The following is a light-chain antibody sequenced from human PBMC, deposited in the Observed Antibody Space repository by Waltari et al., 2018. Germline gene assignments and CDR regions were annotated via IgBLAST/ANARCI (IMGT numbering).Light chain of an antibody. CDR2: KDR. CDR1: GREHKY. Sequence: SYELTQPSSVYVSPGQTARVPCSGDGREHKYARWFQQKPGQAPVRVIYKDRERSSGIPERFYGSSSGTTVTLTISGAQVEDEADYYCYSAADNTRRVFGGGTKLTVL. V-gene: IGLV3-27*01. CDR3: YSAADNTRRV. J-gene: IGLJ2*01.